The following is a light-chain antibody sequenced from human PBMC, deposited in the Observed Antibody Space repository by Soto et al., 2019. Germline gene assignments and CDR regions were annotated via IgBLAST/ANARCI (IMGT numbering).Light chain of an antibody. V-gene: IGKV1-39*01. CDR3: QQSYSTPRT. CDR2: AAS. J-gene: IGKJ1*01. Sequence: DIQMTQSPSSLSASVGDRVTITCQSISNYLNWYQQKPGKAPKLLMYAASSLQSGVPSRFGGSGSGTDFTLTISSLQPEDFATYYCQQSYSTPRTFGQGTKVEIK. CDR1: SISNY.